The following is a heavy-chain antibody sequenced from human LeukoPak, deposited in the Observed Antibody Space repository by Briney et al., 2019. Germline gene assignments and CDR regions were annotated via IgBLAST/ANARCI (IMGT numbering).Heavy chain of an antibody. CDR1: GFTVSSNY. Sequence: GGSLRLSCAASGFTVSSNYMSWVRQAPGKGLEWVSVIYSGGSTYYADSVKGRFTISRDNSKNTLYLQMNSLRAEDTAVYYCARDGGSGSHQMFYYYYGMDVWGQGTTVTVSS. CDR3: ARDGGSGSHQMFYYYYGMDV. J-gene: IGHJ6*02. CDR2: IYSGGST. D-gene: IGHD3-10*01. V-gene: IGHV3-66*01.